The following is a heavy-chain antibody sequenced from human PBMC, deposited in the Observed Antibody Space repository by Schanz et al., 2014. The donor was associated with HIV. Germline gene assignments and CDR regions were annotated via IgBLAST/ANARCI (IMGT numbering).Heavy chain of an antibody. V-gene: IGHV4-4*07. CDR3: AKSGQLVTKEYWFDS. CDR1: SGSIRTHH. J-gene: IGHJ5*01. CDR2: VSGNANT. D-gene: IGHD6-6*01. Sequence: QVLLQESGPRLMKPSETVSLSCTVSSGSIRTHHWNWIRQSAGKGLEWIGRVSGNANTDYNPSLKSRFTISIDTSSTLFSLTLKSVTAADTAVYFCAKSGQLVTKEYWFDSWGQGTLVIVSS.